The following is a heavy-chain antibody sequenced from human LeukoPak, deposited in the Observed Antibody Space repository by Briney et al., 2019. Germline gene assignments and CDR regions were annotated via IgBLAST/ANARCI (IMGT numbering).Heavy chain of an antibody. CDR2: IRWNSGSI. J-gene: IGHJ3*02. CDR3: AKAALRYCSSTSCYDAFDI. D-gene: IGHD2-2*01. V-gene: IGHV3-9*03. CDR1: GFTFDDYA. Sequence: GGSLRLSCAASGFTFDDYAMHWVRQAPGKGLKWVSGIRWNSGSIGYADSVKGRFTISRDNAKNSLYLQMNSLRAEGMALYYCAKAALRYCSSTSCYDAFDIWGQGTMVTVSS.